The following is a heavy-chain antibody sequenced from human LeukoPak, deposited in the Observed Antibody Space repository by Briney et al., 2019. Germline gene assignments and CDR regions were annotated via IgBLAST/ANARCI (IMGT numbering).Heavy chain of an antibody. CDR1: GFSLNTRDMN. Sequence: SGPTLLNPTQTLTLTFTFSGFSLNTRDMNVAWIRQPPGKALEWLALIRWTDEKSYSPSLKNRLTITKDTSKNQVVLTMANMDPVDTATYFCARDFDWSIAYWGQGSPVTVSS. V-gene: IGHV2-5*01. CDR2: IRWTDEK. J-gene: IGHJ4*02. CDR3: ARDFDWSIAY. D-gene: IGHD3-9*01.